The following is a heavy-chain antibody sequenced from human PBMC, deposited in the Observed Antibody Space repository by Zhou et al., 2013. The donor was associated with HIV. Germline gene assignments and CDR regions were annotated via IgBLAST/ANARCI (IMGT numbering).Heavy chain of an antibody. J-gene: IGHJ6*03. Sequence: QVQLQESGPGLVKPSETLSLTCTVSSGSIYSQYWTWIRQPPGKALEWLGYVYSSGTTNYNPSLKSRVTISIDTSKNQFSLKLRNVTAADTAVYYCATLVAARDYYYYIDVWGKGTTVTVSS. CDR2: VYSSGTT. CDR3: ATLVAARDYYYYIDV. V-gene: IGHV4-59*08. CDR1: SGSIYSQY. D-gene: IGHD6-13*01.